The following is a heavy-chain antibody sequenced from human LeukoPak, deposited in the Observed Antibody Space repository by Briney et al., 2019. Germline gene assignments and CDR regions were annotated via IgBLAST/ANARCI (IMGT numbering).Heavy chain of an antibody. CDR1: GFTFSHYA. CDR2: IPFDGTNK. J-gene: IGHJ4*02. CDR3: AKGGYYERPWYFDY. D-gene: IGHD3-22*01. Sequence: GRSLRLSCAASGFTFSHYAMHWVRQAPGKGLGRVAVIPFDGTNKFYADSVKGRFTISRDNSKNALYLQMNSLRAEDTAVYYCAKGGYYERPWYFDYWGQGTLVTVSS. V-gene: IGHV3-30*18.